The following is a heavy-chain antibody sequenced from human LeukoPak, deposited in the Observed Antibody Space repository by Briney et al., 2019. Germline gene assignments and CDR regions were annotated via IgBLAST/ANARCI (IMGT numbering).Heavy chain of an antibody. CDR1: GGSISSYY. J-gene: IGHJ3*02. V-gene: IGHV4-59*01. Sequence: SETLSLTCTVSGGSISSYYWSWIRQPPGKGLEWIGYIYYSGSTNYNPSLKSRVTISEDTSKNQFSLKLSSVTAADTAVYYCARRGGWFGAFDIWGQGTMVTVSS. CDR3: ARRGGWFGAFDI. D-gene: IGHD3-10*01. CDR2: IYYSGST.